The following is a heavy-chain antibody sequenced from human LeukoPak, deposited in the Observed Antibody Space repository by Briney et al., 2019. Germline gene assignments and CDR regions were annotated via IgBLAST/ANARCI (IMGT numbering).Heavy chain of an antibody. CDR3: AREGTAGTNLNWFDP. D-gene: IGHD1-1*01. CDR1: GGSISSYY. CDR2: LFYSGST. V-gene: IGHV4-59*01. J-gene: IGHJ5*02. Sequence: PSETLSLTCTVSGGSISSYYWSWIRQPPGKGLEWIAYLFYSGSTDYNPSLESRVTISVDTSKNQFSLKLRSVTAADTAVYYCAREGTAGTNLNWFDPWGQGTLVTVSS.